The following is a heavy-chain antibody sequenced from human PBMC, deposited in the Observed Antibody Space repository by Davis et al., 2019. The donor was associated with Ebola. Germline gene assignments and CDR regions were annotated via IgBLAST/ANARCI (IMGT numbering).Heavy chain of an antibody. CDR1: GGSISSSSYY. Sequence: PSETLSLTCTVSGGSISSSSYYWGWIRQPPGKGLEWIGSIYYSGSTYYNPSLKSRVTISVDTSKNQFSLKLSSVTAADTAVYYCARDRGSTSLHYYYYYYMDVWGKGTTVTVSS. J-gene: IGHJ6*03. CDR2: IYYSGST. CDR3: ARDRGSTSLHYYYYYYMDV. D-gene: IGHD2-2*01. V-gene: IGHV4-39*07.